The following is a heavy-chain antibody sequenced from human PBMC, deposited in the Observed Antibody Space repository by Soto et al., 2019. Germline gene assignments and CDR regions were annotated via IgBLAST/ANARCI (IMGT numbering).Heavy chain of an antibody. CDR1: GGSISSYY. V-gene: IGHV4-59*01. J-gene: IGHJ4*02. CDR2: IYYSGST. CDR3: ARYYGGNSDD. D-gene: IGHD4-17*01. Sequence: SETLSLTCTVSGGSISSYYWSWIRQPPGKGLEWIWYIYYSGSTNYNPSLKSRVTISVDTTNNHISQKLSSVTAADTAEYYYARYYGGNSDDWGQGTLVTVSS.